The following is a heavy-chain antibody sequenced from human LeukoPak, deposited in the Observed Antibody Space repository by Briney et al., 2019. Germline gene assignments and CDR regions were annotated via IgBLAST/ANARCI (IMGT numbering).Heavy chain of an antibody. CDR1: GGSISSDY. D-gene: IGHD5-12*01. J-gene: IGHJ3*02. Sequence: SETLSLTCTVSGGSISSDYWSWIRQPPGKGLEWIVYIYYSGSTNYNPSLKSRVTISVDTSKNEFCLKLSSVTAADTAVYYCAGHSYTGYNPLDAFDIWRQATIVTVSS. V-gene: IGHV4-59*08. CDR3: AGHSYTGYNPLDAFDI. CDR2: IYYSGST.